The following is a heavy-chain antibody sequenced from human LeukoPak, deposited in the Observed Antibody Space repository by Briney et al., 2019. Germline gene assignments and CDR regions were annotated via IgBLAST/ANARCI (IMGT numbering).Heavy chain of an antibody. CDR3: AKGRRPDAFDI. V-gene: IGHV3-48*03. Sequence: GGSLRLSCAASGFTFSSYDMHWVRQAPGKGLEWVSYISSSGSTTHYADSVKGRFTISRDNANNSLYLQMNSLRAEDTAVYYCAKGRRPDAFDIWGQGTRVTVSS. CDR1: GFTFSSYD. CDR2: ISSSGSTT. J-gene: IGHJ3*02.